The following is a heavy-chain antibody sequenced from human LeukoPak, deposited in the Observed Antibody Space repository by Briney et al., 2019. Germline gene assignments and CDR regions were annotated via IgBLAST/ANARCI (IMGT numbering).Heavy chain of an antibody. V-gene: IGHV4-59*12. CDR2: IYYSGST. CDR1: GGSISSYY. D-gene: IGHD3-10*01. CDR3: ARRSKNYYGSGRQFDY. Sequence: SETLSLTRTVSGGSISSYYWSWIRQPPGKGLEWIGYIYYSGSTNYNPSLKSRVTISVYTSKNQFSLKLSSVTAADTAVYYCARRSKNYYGSGRQFDYWGQGTLVTVSS. J-gene: IGHJ4*02.